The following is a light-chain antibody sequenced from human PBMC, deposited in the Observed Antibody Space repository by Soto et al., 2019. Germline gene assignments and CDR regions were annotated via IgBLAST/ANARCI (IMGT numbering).Light chain of an antibody. CDR3: QAWDSSTVV. CDR1: ELGDKY. J-gene: IGLJ2*01. V-gene: IGLV3-1*01. CDR2: QDI. Sequence: SHELTQPPSVSVSPGQTANITCSGDELGDKYVCWYQQHPGRSPVLVIYQDIKRPSGIPERFSGSNSGNTATLTIAETQAMDEAVYFCQAWDSSTVVIGGGTKVTVL.